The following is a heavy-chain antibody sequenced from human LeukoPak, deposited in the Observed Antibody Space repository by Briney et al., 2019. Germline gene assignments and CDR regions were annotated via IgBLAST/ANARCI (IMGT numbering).Heavy chain of an antibody. CDR1: GGSISNYY. Sequence: SETLSLTCSVSGGSISNYYWSWIRQPPGKGLEWVGYFHYSGSTNYNPSLKSRVTISVDTSKNQFSLKLTSVTAADTAVYYCARVDDTSGYFYKFDYWGQGTLVTVSS. D-gene: IGHD3-22*01. V-gene: IGHV4-59*01. CDR3: ARVDDTSGYFYKFDY. J-gene: IGHJ4*02. CDR2: FHYSGST.